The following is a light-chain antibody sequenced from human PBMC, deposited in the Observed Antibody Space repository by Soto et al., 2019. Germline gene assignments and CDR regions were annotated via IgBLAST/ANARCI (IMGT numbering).Light chain of an antibody. CDR3: QQYGSSLWT. V-gene: IGKV3-20*01. J-gene: IGKJ1*01. CDR1: QSVSSSY. Sequence: EIVLTQSPGTLSLSPGERATLSCRASQSVSSSYLAWYQQKPGQAPRLLIYVESSRATGTPDRFSGSGSGTSFTLTISRLEPEDFAVYYCQQYGSSLWTFGQGTKVEIK. CDR2: VES.